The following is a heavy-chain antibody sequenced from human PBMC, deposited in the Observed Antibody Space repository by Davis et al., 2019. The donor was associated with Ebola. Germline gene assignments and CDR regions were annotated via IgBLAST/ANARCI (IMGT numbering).Heavy chain of an antibody. Sequence: GGSLTLSCAASGFTFHDYAMHWVRQAPGKGLEWVSGISWNSGSIGYADSVKGRFTISRDNAKNSLYLQMNSLRAEDTALYYCAKGGPWIIPSDGMDVWGQGTTVTVSS. V-gene: IGHV3-9*01. J-gene: IGHJ6*02. CDR1: GFTFHDYA. D-gene: IGHD5-12*01. CDR2: ISWNSGSI. CDR3: AKGGPWIIPSDGMDV.